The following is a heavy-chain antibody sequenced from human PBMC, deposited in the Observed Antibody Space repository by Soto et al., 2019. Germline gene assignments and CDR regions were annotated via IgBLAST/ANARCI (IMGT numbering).Heavy chain of an antibody. CDR2: INPNSGGT. CDR1: GYTFTGYY. D-gene: IGHD2-2*02. V-gene: IGHV1-2*02. J-gene: IGHJ5*02. CDR3: ATVGGCSSTSCYKYWFDP. Sequence: ASVKVSCKASGYTFTGYYMHWVRQAPGQGLEWMGWINPNSGGTNYAQKFQGRVTMTRDTSISTAYMELSRLRSDDTAVYYCATVGGCSSTSCYKYWFDPWGQGTLVTVSS.